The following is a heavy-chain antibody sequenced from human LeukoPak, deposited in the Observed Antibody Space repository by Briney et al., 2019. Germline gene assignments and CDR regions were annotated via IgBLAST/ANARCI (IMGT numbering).Heavy chain of an antibody. CDR2: INTNSGGT. D-gene: IGHD2-8*01. CDR3: GRERALGYCTNGVCPYFDY. Sequence: ASVTVSFTASGYTFTVYYMHWVRQAPGQGLERMGWINTNSGGTNYSQKFQGRVTMTRDTAISTACMGLSRLRSDDTAVYYCGRERALGYCTNGVCPYFDYWGQGTLVTVSS. J-gene: IGHJ4*02. CDR1: GYTFTVYY. V-gene: IGHV1-2*02.